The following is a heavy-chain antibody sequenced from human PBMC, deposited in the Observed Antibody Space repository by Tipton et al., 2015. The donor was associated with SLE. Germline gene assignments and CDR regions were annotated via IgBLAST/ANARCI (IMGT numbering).Heavy chain of an antibody. CDR3: ARGGEDTAH. D-gene: IGHD5-18*01. J-gene: IGHJ4*02. V-gene: IGHV4-34*01. CDR1: GGSFSGYY. Sequence: TLSLTCAVYGGSFSGYYWSWIRQPPGKGLEWIGEINHSGSTNYNPFLKSRVTISVDTSKNQFSLKLSSVTAADTAVYYCARGGEDTAHWGQGTLVTVSS. CDR2: INHSGST.